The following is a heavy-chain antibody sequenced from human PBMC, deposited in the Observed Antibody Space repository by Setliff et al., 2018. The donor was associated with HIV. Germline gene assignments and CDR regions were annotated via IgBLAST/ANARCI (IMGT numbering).Heavy chain of an antibody. CDR1: GFTFSNYA. CDR3: ARVGEQWLGYYYYMDV. V-gene: IGHV3-23*01. CDR2: ISGSGGST. J-gene: IGHJ6*03. Sequence: GGSLRLSCAASGFTFSNYAMSWVRQAPGKGLEWVSTISGSGGSTYYADSAKGRFTISRDNSKNTLYLQMNSLRAEDTAVYYCARVGEQWLGYYYYMDVWGKGTTVTVSS. D-gene: IGHD6-19*01.